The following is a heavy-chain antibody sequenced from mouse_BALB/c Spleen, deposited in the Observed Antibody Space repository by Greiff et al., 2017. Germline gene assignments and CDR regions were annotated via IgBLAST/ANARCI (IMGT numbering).Heavy chain of an antibody. J-gene: IGHJ3*01. V-gene: IGHV1-5*01. CDR1: GYSFTSYW. CDR2: IYPGNSDT. CDR3: TKGEDYDGFAY. D-gene: IGHD2-4*01. Sequence: VQLQQSGTVLARPGASVKMSCKASGYSFTSYWMHWVKQRPGQGLEWIGAIYPGNSDTSYNQKFKGKAKLTAVTSASTAYMELSSLTNEDSAVYYCTKGEDYDGFAYWGQGTLVTVSA.